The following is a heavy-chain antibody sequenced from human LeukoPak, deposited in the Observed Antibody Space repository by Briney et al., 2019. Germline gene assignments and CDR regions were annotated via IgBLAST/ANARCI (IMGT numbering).Heavy chain of an antibody. Sequence: PSETLSPTCAVYGGSFTGYHWNWIRQSPQRGLEWIGEINHRGHPHYNPSLESRLTISVDTSKNQFSLTLRSVTAADTAVYYCARDPTTVVTLPYYFDFWGQGAPVTVSS. CDR3: ARDPTTVVTLPYYFDF. V-gene: IGHV4-34*01. CDR2: INHRGHP. J-gene: IGHJ4*02. D-gene: IGHD4-23*01. CDR1: GGSFTGYH.